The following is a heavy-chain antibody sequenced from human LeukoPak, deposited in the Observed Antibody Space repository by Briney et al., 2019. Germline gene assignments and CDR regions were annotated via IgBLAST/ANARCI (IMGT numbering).Heavy chain of an antibody. V-gene: IGHV4-39*07. J-gene: IGHJ5*02. CDR2: IYYSGST. CDR3: ARDRATTGTTQFDP. CDR1: GGSISSSSYY. D-gene: IGHD1-1*01. Sequence: SETLSLTCTVSGGSISSSSYYWGWIRQPPGKGLEWIGSIYYSGSTYYNPSLKSRATISVDTSKNQFSLKLSSVTAADTAVYYCARDRATTGTTQFDPWGQGTLVTVSS.